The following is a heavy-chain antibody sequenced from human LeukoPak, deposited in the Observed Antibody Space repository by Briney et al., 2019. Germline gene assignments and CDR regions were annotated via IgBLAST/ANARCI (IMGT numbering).Heavy chain of an antibody. CDR2: INSDGSST. CDR1: GFTFSSYW. Sequence: GGSLRLSCAASGFTFSSYWMHWVRQAPGKGLVWVSRINSDGSSTSYADSVKGRFTISRDNAKNTVYLQMNSLRAEDTAVYYCARVPNYYGSGSYDYWGQGTLVTVSS. V-gene: IGHV3-74*01. CDR3: ARVPNYYGSGSYDY. J-gene: IGHJ4*02. D-gene: IGHD3-10*01.